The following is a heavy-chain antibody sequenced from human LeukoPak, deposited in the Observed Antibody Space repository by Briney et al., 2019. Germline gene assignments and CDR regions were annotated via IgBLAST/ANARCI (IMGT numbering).Heavy chain of an antibody. V-gene: IGHV3-7*01. J-gene: IGHJ5*02. Sequence: GGSLRLSCAASGFTFSSYWMSWVRQAPGKGLEWVANIKQDGSEKYYVDSVKGRFTISRDNAKNSLYLQMNSLRAEDKAVYYCARVAASHTPLYWFDPWGQGTLVTVSS. CDR3: ARVAASHTPLYWFDP. D-gene: IGHD6-13*01. CDR2: IKQDGSEK. CDR1: GFTFSSYW.